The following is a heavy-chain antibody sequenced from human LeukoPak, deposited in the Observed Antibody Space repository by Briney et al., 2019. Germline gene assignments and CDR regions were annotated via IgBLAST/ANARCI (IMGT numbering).Heavy chain of an antibody. CDR2: IYYSGST. CDR1: GGSISSYY. Sequence: PSETLSLTCTVSGGSISSYYWSWIRQPPGKGLEWIGYIYYSGSTNYNPSLKSRVTISVDTSKNQISLRLTSVTAADTAMYYCARQTGSGLFTLPGGQGTLVTVSS. CDR3: ARQTGSGLFTLP. D-gene: IGHD3/OR15-3a*01. V-gene: IGHV4-59*08. J-gene: IGHJ4*02.